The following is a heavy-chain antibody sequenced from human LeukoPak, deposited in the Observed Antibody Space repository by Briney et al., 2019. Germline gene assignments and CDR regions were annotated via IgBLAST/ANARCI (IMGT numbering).Heavy chain of an antibody. Sequence: GGSLRLSCAASGFTFDDYAMHWVRQAPGTGLEWVSLISWDGGSTYYADSVKGRFTISRDNSKNSLYLQMNSLRAEDTALYYCAEDMAAYYYSSGNIDYWGQGTLVTVSS. D-gene: IGHD3-10*01. V-gene: IGHV3-43D*03. CDR2: ISWDGGST. CDR1: GFTFDDYA. CDR3: AEDMAAYYYSSGNIDY. J-gene: IGHJ4*02.